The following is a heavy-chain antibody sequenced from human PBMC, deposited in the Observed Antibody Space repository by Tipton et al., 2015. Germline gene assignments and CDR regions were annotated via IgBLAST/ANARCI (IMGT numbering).Heavy chain of an antibody. CDR2: IYYTGSP. V-gene: IGHV4-59*01. CDR3: ARARGRHGGLFDS. D-gene: IGHD4-23*01. J-gene: IGHJ4*02. CDR1: GGSISSYY. Sequence: TLSLTCTVSGGSISSYYWSWIRQPPGKGLEYIGHIYYTGSPKYNPSLNSRVTISIDTSRNQFSLKLSSVTATDTAVYYCARARGRHGGLFDSWGQGTLVTVSS.